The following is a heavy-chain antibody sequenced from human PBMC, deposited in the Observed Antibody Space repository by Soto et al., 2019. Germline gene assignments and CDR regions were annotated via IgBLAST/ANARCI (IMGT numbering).Heavy chain of an antibody. V-gene: IGHV3-30*18. J-gene: IGHJ4*02. CDR1: GFTFSSYG. CDR3: ANTVAVAVDY. CDR2: ISYDGSNK. D-gene: IGHD6-19*01. Sequence: QVQLVESGGGVVQPGRSLRLSCAASGFTFSSYGMHWVRQAPGKGLEWVAVISYDGSNKYYADSVKGRFTISRDNSKNTLYLQMNSLRAEDTAVYYCANTVAVAVDYWGQGTLVTVSS.